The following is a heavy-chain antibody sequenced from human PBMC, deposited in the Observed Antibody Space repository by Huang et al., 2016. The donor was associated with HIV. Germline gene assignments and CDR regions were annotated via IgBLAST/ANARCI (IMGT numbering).Heavy chain of an antibody. Sequence: EVQLVESGGGVVQPGGSLRLSCVASGFTFSTYSMNWVRQAPGKGLEWLSYLSISDSTIYYADSVKGRFTISRDNAKNSLYLQMNSLRAEDTAVYYCARDLPGGITGVTVGLDYWGQGTLVSVSS. CDR2: LSISDSTI. CDR3: ARDLPGGITGVTVGLDY. D-gene: IGHD1-20*01. V-gene: IGHV3-48*01. J-gene: IGHJ4*02. CDR1: GFTFSTYS.